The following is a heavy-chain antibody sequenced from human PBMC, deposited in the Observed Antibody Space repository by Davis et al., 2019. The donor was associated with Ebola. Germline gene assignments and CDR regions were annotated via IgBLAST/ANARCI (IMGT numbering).Heavy chain of an antibody. J-gene: IGHJ6*02. V-gene: IGHV1-46*01. Sequence: ASVKVSCKASGYTFTSYYMHWVRQAPGQGLEWMGIINPSGGSTSYAQKFQGRVTMTRNTSISTAYMELSSLRSEDTAVYYCARGPGILWFGELLYYYYYGMDVWGQGTTVTVSS. CDR2: INPSGGST. CDR1: GYTFTSYY. CDR3: ARGPGILWFGELLYYYYYGMDV. D-gene: IGHD3-10*01.